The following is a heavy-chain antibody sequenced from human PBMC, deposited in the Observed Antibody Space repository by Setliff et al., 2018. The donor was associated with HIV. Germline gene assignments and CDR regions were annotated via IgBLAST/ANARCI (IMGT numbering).Heavy chain of an antibody. J-gene: IGHJ4*02. CDR3: VREGRGGHFDY. CDR1: GGTFSSYA. CDR2: IIPIFGTA. V-gene: IGHV1-69*05. Sequence: SVKVSCKASGGTFSSYAISWVRQAPGQGLEWMGGIIPIFGTANYAQKFQGRVTITTDESTSTAYMDLSSLGSEDTAVYYCVREGRGGHFDYWGQGTLVTVSS.